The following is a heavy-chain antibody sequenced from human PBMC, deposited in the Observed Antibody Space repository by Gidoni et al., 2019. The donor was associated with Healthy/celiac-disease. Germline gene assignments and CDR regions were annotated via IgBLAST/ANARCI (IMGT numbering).Heavy chain of an antibody. J-gene: IGHJ6*02. CDR2: IIPIFGTA. CDR1: GATFSSYA. Sequence: QVQLVQSGAEVKKPGSSVKVSCKASGATFSSYAISWVRQAPGQGLAWMGGIIPIFGTANYAQKFQGRVTITADESTSTAYMELSSLRSEDTAVYYCARDNRYCSGGSCQNLVMDVWGQGTTVTVSS. D-gene: IGHD2-15*01. CDR3: ARDNRYCSGGSCQNLVMDV. V-gene: IGHV1-69*01.